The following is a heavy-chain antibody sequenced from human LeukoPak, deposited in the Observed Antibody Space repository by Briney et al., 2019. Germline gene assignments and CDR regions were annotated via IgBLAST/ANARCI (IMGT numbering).Heavy chain of an antibody. CDR2: IWYDGSNK. Sequence: RSLRLSCAASRFTLSSYGMHWVRQAPGKGLEWVAVIWYDGSNKYYADSVKGRFTISRDNSKNTLYLQMNSLRAEDTAVYYCAKDILGIAAALVDYWGQGTLVTVSS. CDR1: RFTLSSYG. CDR3: AKDILGIAAALVDY. V-gene: IGHV3-33*06. D-gene: IGHD6-13*01. J-gene: IGHJ4*02.